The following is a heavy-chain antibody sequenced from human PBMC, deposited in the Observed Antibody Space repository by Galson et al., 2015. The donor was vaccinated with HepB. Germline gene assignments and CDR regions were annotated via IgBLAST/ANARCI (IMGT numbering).Heavy chain of an antibody. D-gene: IGHD4-17*01. CDR3: AVLDYADYVADSSFDY. CDR2: ISYDITIK. CDR1: GFTFSNYG. J-gene: IGHJ4*02. Sequence: SLRLSCAASGFTFSNYGMHWVRQPPGKGLEWVAVISYDITIKYYADSVKGRFTISRDNSKNTLYLHLNSLRPDDTAVYYCAVLDYADYVADSSFDYWGQGTLVTVSS. V-gene: IGHV3-30*03.